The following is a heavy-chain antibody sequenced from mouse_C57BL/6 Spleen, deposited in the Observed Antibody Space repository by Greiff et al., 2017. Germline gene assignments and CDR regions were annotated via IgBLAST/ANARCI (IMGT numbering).Heavy chain of an antibody. J-gene: IGHJ2*01. CDR3: AIYDRSYFDY. D-gene: IGHD2-3*01. Sequence: QVQLQQPGAELVKPGASVKLSCKASGYTFTSYWMHWVKQRPGQGLAWIGMLHPNSGSTNYNEKFKSKATLTVDKSSSTAYMQLSSLPSEDSAVYDCAIYDRSYFDYWGQGTTLTVSS. V-gene: IGHV1-64*01. CDR2: LHPNSGST. CDR1: GYTFTSYW.